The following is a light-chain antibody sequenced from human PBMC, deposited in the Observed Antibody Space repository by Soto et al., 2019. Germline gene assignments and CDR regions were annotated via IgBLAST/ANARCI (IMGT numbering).Light chain of an antibody. CDR1: SSDVGGYNY. CDR2: DVS. J-gene: IGLJ1*01. V-gene: IGLV2-14*03. Sequence: QSALTQPAYVSGSPGQSITISCTGTSSDVGGYNYVSWYQQYPGTAPKLMIYDVSDRPSGVSNRFSGSKSGNTASLTISGLQAEDEAAYYCSSYTSSSTLHVFGTGTKVTVL. CDR3: SSYTSSSTLHV.